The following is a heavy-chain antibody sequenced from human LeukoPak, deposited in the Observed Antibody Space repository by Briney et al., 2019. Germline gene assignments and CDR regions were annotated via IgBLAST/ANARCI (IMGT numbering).Heavy chain of an antibody. CDR1: GYTFTSYD. V-gene: IGHV1-8*01. Sequence: ASVKVSCKASGYTFTSYDINWVRQATGQGLEWMGWMNPNSGNTGYAQKFQGRVTMTMNTSITTAYLELSSLTSEDTAVYYCARAPRDRGYCGATSCFEYMDVWGRGTTVTISS. J-gene: IGHJ6*03. D-gene: IGHD2-2*01. CDR2: MNPNSGNT. CDR3: ARAPRDRGYCGATSCFEYMDV.